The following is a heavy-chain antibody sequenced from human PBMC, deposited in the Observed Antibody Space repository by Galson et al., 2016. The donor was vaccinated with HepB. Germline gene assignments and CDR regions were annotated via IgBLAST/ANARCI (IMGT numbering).Heavy chain of an antibody. D-gene: IGHD1-14*01. V-gene: IGHV3-48*02. J-gene: IGHJ4*02. CDR2: ISSGSSAI. CDR3: ARDGNHGYDMDY. Sequence: SLRLSCAASGFTFSDYNMDWVRQAPGKGLEWVSYISSGSSAIYYGDSVKGRFTISRDNAKNSLYLQMNSLRDEDTAIYFCARDGNHGYDMDYWGQGTLVTVSS. CDR1: GFTFSDYN.